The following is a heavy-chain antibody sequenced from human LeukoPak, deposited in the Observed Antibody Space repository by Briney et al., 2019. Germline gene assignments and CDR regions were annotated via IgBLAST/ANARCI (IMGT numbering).Heavy chain of an antibody. D-gene: IGHD2-2*01. CDR3: AITWGYCSSTSCYDYYYYYGMDV. CDR1: GGTFSSYA. J-gene: IGHJ6*02. Sequence: ASVKVSCKASGGTFSSYAISWVRQAPGQGFEWMGILNPSSGGTTYAQKFQGRVTITADESTSTAYMELSSLRSEDTAVYYCAITWGYCSSTSCYDYYYYYGMDVWGQGTTVTVSS. CDR2: LNPSSGGT. V-gene: IGHV1-69*11.